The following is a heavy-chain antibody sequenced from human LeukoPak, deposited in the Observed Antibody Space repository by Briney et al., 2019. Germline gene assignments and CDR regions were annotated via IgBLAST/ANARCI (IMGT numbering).Heavy chain of an antibody. CDR3: ARIPPGFGASIDY. V-gene: IGHV3-53*01. CDR2: IYSGGST. D-gene: IGHD3-10*01. J-gene: IGHJ4*02. CDR1: GFTVISNY. Sequence: PGGSLRLSCAASGFTVISNYMSWVRQAPGKGLEWVSVIYSGGSTYYADSVKGRFTISRDNSKNTLYLQMNSLRAEDTAVYYCARIPPGFGASIDYWGQGTLVTVSS.